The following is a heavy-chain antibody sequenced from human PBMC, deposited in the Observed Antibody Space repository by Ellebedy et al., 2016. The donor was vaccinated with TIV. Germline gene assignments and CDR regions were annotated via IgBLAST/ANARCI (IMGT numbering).Heavy chain of an antibody. CDR2: FDPEDGET. D-gene: IGHD4-17*01. J-gene: IGHJ2*01. V-gene: IGHV1-24*01. CDR1: GYTLTELS. CDR3: ATHPSLYGDYDLVSWYFDL. Sequence: ASVKVSXXVSGYTLTELSMHWVRQAPGKGLEWMGGFDPEDGETIYAQKFQGRVTMTEDTSTDTAYMELSSLRSEDTAVYYCATHPSLYGDYDLVSWYFDLWGRGTLVTVSS.